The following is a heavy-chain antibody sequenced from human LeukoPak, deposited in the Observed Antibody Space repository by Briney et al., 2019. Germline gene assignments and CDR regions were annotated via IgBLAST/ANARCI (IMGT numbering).Heavy chain of an antibody. J-gene: IGHJ4*02. CDR2: ISYDGSNK. CDR1: GFTFSSYA. V-gene: IGHV3-30-3*01. D-gene: IGHD4-17*01. CDR3: ARDGVYGDFLYYFDY. Sequence: GGSLRLSCAASGFTFSSYAMHWVRQAPGKGLEWVAVISYDGSNKYYADSVKGRFTISRDNSKNTLYLQMNSLRAEDTAVYYCARDGVYGDFLYYFDYWGQGTLVTVSS.